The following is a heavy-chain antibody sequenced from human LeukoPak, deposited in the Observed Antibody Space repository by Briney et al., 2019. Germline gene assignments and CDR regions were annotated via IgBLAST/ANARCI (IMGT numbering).Heavy chain of an antibody. V-gene: IGHV4-61*01. CDR2: IYYSGST. CDR3: AREENRAFDI. Sequence: PSETLSLTCTVSGGSVSSGNYYWSWIRQPPGEGLEWIGYIYYSGSTNYNPSLKSRVTISVDTPKKQFSLKLSSVTAADTAVYYCAREENRAFDIWGQGTMVTVSS. D-gene: IGHD2/OR15-2a*01. J-gene: IGHJ3*02. CDR1: GGSVSSGNYY.